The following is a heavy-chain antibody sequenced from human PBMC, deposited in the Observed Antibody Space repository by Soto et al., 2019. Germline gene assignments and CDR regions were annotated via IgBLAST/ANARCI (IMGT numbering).Heavy chain of an antibody. V-gene: IGHV3-30*09. CDR2: ISPDGGTE. CDR3: ARRFLEWFNNGLDV. D-gene: IGHD3-3*01. CDR1: GFTFSNHA. J-gene: IGHJ6*02. Sequence: QVQLVESGGGVVRPGRSLRLSCAASGFTFSNHAMHWVRQAPGKGLEWVAVISPDGGTEGQADSVKGRFAISRDNSNNTLFLEMYSLTPEDTAVYYCARRFLEWFNNGLDVWGEGTTVTVSS.